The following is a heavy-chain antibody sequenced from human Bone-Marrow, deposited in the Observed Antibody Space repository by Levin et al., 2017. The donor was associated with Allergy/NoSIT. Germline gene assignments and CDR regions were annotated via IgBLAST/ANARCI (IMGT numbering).Heavy chain of an antibody. CDR2: IYHTGST. CDR1: GSSISGFNW. V-gene: IGHV4-4*01. D-gene: IGHD3-3*01. Sequence: SCTVSGSSISGFNWWSWVRQPPGKGLEWIGEIYHTGSTNYNPSLRSRATISVDKSKNQFSLRLSSLTAADTAIYFCAREGLRPSTYDFWSGYYHMDVWGQGTTVTVSS. CDR3: AREGLRPSTYDFWSGYYHMDV. J-gene: IGHJ6*02.